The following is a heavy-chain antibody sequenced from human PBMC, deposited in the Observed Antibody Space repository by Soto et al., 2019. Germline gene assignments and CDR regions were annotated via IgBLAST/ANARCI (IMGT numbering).Heavy chain of an antibody. V-gene: IGHV1-69*06. CDR3: ASRIVVATGWFDP. CDR2: IIPIFGTA. CDR1: GGTFSSYA. Sequence: SVKVSCKXSGGTFSSYAISWVRQAPGQGLEWMGGIIPIFGTANYAQKFQGRVTITADKSTSTAYMELSSLRSEDTAVYYCASRIVVATGWFDPWGQGTLVTVSS. J-gene: IGHJ5*02. D-gene: IGHD3-22*01.